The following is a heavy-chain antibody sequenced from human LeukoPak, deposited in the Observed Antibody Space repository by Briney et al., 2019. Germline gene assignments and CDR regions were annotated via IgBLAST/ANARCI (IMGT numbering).Heavy chain of an antibody. J-gene: IGHJ3*02. Sequence: ASVKVSCKASGYTFTSYYMHWVRQAPGQGLECMGIINPSGGSTSYAQKFQGRVTMTRDTSTSTVYMELSSLRSEDTAVYYCARGRIDKESPRAFDIWGQGTMVTVSS. D-gene: IGHD3-9*01. CDR2: INPSGGST. CDR1: GYTFTSYY. CDR3: ARGRIDKESPRAFDI. V-gene: IGHV1-46*01.